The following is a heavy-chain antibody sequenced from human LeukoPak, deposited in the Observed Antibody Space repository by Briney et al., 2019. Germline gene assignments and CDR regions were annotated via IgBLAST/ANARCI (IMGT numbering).Heavy chain of an antibody. CDR3: ARSHNYDILTGYYTFDY. Sequence: PSETLSLTCAVYGGSFSGYYWSWIRQPPGKGLEWIGYIYYSGSTNYNPSLKSRVTISVDTSKNQFSLKLSSVTAADTAVYFCARSHNYDILTGYYTFDYWGQGTLVTVSS. J-gene: IGHJ4*02. CDR1: GGSFSGYY. CDR2: IYYSGST. D-gene: IGHD3-9*01. V-gene: IGHV4-59*08.